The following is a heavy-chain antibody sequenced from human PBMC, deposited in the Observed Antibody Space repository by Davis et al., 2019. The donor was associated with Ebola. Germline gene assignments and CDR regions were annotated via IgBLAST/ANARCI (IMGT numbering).Heavy chain of an antibody. V-gene: IGHV4-31*03. CDR3: ARGNYGDYIVLYYYNMDV. D-gene: IGHD4-17*01. Sequence: MPSETLSLTCTVSGGSISSGGYYWNWIRQHPGKGLEWIGHISYSGSTYYNPSLKSRVTMSVDTSKKQFSLKLTSVTAADTAVYYCARGNYGDYIVLYYYNMDVWGQGTTVTVSS. J-gene: IGHJ6*02. CDR2: ISYSGST. CDR1: GGSISSGGYY.